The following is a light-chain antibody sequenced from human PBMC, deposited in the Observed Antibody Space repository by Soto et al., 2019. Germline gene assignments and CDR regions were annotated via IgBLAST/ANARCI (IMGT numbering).Light chain of an antibody. CDR3: QSYDSYTVI. CDR2: GNS. CDR1: SSNIGAGYD. J-gene: IGLJ2*01. Sequence: QLVLTQPPSVSGAPGQRVTISCTGSSSNIGAGYDVHWYQQLPGTAPKLLIYGNSNRPSGVPDRFSGSKSGTSASLAITGLQAEDEADYYCQSYDSYTVIFGGGTKVTVL. V-gene: IGLV1-40*01.